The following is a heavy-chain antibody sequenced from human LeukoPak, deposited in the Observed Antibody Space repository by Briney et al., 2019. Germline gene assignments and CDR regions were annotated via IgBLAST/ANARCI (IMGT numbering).Heavy chain of an antibody. Sequence: GGSLRLSCAASGFTFSSYAMHWVRQAPGKGLEWVAVISYDGSNKYYADSVKGRFTISRDNSKNTLYLQMNSLRAEDTAVYYCARVSGRRPDGYFDYWGQGTLVTVSS. D-gene: IGHD1-14*01. CDR1: GFTFSSYA. CDR2: ISYDGSNK. CDR3: ARVSGRRPDGYFDY. J-gene: IGHJ4*02. V-gene: IGHV3-30-3*01.